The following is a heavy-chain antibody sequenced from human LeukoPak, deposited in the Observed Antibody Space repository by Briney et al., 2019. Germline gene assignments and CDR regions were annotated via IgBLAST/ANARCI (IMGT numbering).Heavy chain of an antibody. CDR2: IYSGGST. V-gene: IGHV3-53*01. CDR1: GFTVSSNY. CDR3: AKEGDSSGYYPDY. Sequence: TGGSLRLSCAASGFTVSSNYMSWVRQAPGKGLEWVSVIYSGGSTYYADSVKGRFTISRDNSKDTLYLQMDSLRAEDTAVYYCAKEGDSSGYYPDYWGQGTLVTVSS. D-gene: IGHD3-22*01. J-gene: IGHJ4*02.